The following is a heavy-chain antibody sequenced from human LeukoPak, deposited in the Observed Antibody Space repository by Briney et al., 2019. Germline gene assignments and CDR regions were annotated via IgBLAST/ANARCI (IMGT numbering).Heavy chain of an antibody. J-gene: IGHJ3*02. CDR1: GGSISTYY. Sequence: SETLSLTCTVSGGSISTYYWSWIRQPPGKGLEWIGYIYYSGITNYNPSLKSRATISVDTSKNQFSLKLTSVTAADTAVYYCARHGGVVRGQGSDAFDIWGQGTMVTVSS. V-gene: IGHV4-59*08. CDR2: IYYSGIT. D-gene: IGHD3-10*01. CDR3: ARHGGVVRGQGSDAFDI.